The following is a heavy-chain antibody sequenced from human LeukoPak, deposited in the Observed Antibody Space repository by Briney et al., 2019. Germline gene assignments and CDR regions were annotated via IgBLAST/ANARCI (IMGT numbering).Heavy chain of an antibody. CDR2: IKSSKDGGIT. Sequence: GGSLRLSCEAPGFTFSIAWMTWVRQAPGKGLEWVGRIKSSKDGGITDYAAPVKGRFSISRDDSRNTLFLQMNNLKSEDTAVYSCTTLNLASGAPWGQGTLVTVS. D-gene: IGHD6-13*01. CDR1: GFTFSIAW. CDR3: TTLNLASGAP. J-gene: IGHJ5*02. V-gene: IGHV3-15*01.